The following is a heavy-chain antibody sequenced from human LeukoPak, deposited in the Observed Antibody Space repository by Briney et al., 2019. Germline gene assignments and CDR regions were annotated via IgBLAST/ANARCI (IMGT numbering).Heavy chain of an antibody. CDR1: GGSFSGYY. CDR2: INHSGST. J-gene: IGHJ6*03. V-gene: IGHV4-34*01. CDR3: ARRRLGYCSSTSCTYYYYYMDV. Sequence: SETLSLTCAVYGGSFSGYYWSWIRQPPGKGLEWIGEINHSGSTNYNPSLKSRVTISVDTSKNQFFLKLSSVTAADTAVYYCARRRLGYCSSTSCTYYYYYMDVWGKGTTVTVSS. D-gene: IGHD2-2*01.